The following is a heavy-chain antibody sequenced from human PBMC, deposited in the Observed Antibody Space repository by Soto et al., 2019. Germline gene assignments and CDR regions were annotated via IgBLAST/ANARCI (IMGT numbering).Heavy chain of an antibody. D-gene: IGHD2-2*01. Sequence: ASLKVSCKASGGTFSSYAISWVRHAPGQGLEWMGGIIPIFGTANHAQKFQGRVTITADESTSTAYMELSSLRSEDTAVYYCAREVVPAAIVSYGMEVWGQGTTVTXSS. J-gene: IGHJ6*02. V-gene: IGHV1-69*13. CDR2: IIPIFGTA. CDR3: AREVVPAAIVSYGMEV. CDR1: GGTFSSYA.